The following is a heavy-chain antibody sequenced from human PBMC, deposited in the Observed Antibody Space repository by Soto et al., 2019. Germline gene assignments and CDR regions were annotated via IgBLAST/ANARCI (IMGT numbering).Heavy chain of an antibody. V-gene: IGHV4-34*01. CDR3: ATSLWFGTQVEL. D-gene: IGHD3-10*01. J-gene: IGHJ5*02. Sequence: QVQLQQWGAGLLKPSETLSLSCAVYGGYFNDNYYTWFRQPPGKGLEWIGEISRSGTTKYIPSLKSRPSISFDTSKTQVSLKVTSVTAADTDVYYCATSLWFGTQVELWGQGALVTVSS. CDR2: ISRSGTT. CDR1: GGYFNDNY.